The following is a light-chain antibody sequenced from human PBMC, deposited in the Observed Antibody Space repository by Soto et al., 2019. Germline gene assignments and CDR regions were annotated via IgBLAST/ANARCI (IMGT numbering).Light chain of an antibody. CDR1: SSDVGGYNY. J-gene: IGLJ2*01. Sequence: QSALTQPASVSGSPGQSITISCTGTSSDVGGYNYVSWYQQHPGKAPKLMIYDVSNRPSGVSNRFSGSKSANTASLTISGLQAEYDADYYCSSYTGSSTYVVFGGGTKLTVL. V-gene: IGLV2-14*01. CDR3: SSYTGSSTYVV. CDR2: DVS.